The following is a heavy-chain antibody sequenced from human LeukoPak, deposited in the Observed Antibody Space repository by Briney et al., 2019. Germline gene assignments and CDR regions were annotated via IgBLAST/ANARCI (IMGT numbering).Heavy chain of an antibody. CDR2: ISGDGGST. CDR3: ARDTLSGRYWATRTNFDY. Sequence: PSETLSLTCTVSGGSISSYYWSWVRQAPGKGLEWVSLISGDGGSTYYADFVKGRFTISRDNSKNSLYLQMSSLRTEDTALYYCARDTLSGRYWATRTNFDYWGQGTLVTVSS. V-gene: IGHV3-43*02. CDR1: GGSISSYY. J-gene: IGHJ4*02. D-gene: IGHD1-26*01.